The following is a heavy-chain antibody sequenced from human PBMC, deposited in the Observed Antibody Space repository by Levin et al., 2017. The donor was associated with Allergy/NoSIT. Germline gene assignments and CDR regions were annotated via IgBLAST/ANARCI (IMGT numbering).Heavy chain of an antibody. D-gene: IGHD2-8*01. CDR3: ARSFTYGFDY. J-gene: IGHJ4*02. Sequence: ASETLSLTCTVSGGSINNYYWSWIRQPPGKGLEWIGYIYYSGSTNYNTSLKSRVTMSVDTSKNQFSLRPSSVTAADTAVYYCARSFTYGFDYWGQGTLVTVSS. CDR1: GGSINNYY. V-gene: IGHV4-59*01. CDR2: IYYSGST.